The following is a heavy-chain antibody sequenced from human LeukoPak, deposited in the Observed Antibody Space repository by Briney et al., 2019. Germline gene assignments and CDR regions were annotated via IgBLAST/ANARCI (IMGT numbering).Heavy chain of an antibody. CDR1: GGTFSSYA. J-gene: IGHJ4*02. CDR3: ARGGLQLLAPLDY. D-gene: IGHD5-18*01. V-gene: IGHV1-69*04. Sequence: SVKVSCKAAGGTFSSYAISWVRQAPGQGLEWMGRIIPILGIANYAQKFQGRVTMTRDTSTSTVYMELSSLRSEDTAVYYCARGGLQLLAPLDYWGQGTFVTVSS. CDR2: IIPILGIA.